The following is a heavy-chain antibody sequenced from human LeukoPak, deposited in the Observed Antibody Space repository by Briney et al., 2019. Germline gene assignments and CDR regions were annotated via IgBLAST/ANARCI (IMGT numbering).Heavy chain of an antibody. V-gene: IGHV4-4*02. CDR3: ARRRYFDWLLSAFDS. D-gene: IGHD3-9*01. J-gene: IGHJ3*02. CDR1: GGSISSSNW. Sequence: SGTLSLTCAVSGGSISSSNWWSGVRRPPGKGLEGIGEIYHSGSTNYNPSLKRRVTIEVDKSKNQFSLKLTSVPAADTAVYYCARRRYFDWLLSAFDSWGQGTMGTVS. CDR2: IYHSGST.